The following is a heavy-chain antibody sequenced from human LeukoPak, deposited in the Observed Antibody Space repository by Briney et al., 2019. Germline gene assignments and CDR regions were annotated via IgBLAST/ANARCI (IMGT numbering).Heavy chain of an antibody. D-gene: IGHD3-10*01. J-gene: IGHJ5*02. CDR3: ARRDYGSGSYGWFDP. CDR2: IYYSGNT. V-gene: IGHV4-39*01. CDR1: GGSISSSSFY. Sequence: SETLSLTCTVSGGSISSSSFYCGWIRQPPGKGLGWIGSIYYSGNTYYNPSLKSRVTISGDTSKNQFSLKLSSVTAADTAVYYCARRDYGSGSYGWFDPWGQGTLVTVSS.